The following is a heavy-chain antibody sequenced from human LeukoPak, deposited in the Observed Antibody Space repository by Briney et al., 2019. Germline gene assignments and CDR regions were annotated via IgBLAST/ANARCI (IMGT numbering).Heavy chain of an antibody. D-gene: IGHD2-15*01. J-gene: IGHJ6*02. CDR1: GFSISAYW. Sequence: GGSLRLSCAASGFSISAYWMSWVRQAPGKGLEGVANINQDGSDKYSVDSVKGRFTISRDNAKNSLYLEMNSLRAADTAVYYCARDLVVVGSSFSYGMDVWGQGTTVTVSS. CDR2: INQDGSDK. CDR3: ARDLVVVGSSFSYGMDV. V-gene: IGHV3-7*01.